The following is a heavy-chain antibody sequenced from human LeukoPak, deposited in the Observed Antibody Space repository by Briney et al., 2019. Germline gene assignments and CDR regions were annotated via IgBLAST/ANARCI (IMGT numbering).Heavy chain of an antibody. V-gene: IGHV4-39*07. Sequence: SETLSLTCTVSGGSISSSSYYWGWIRQPPGKGLEWIGSIYYSGSTYYNPSLKSRVTISLDTSKNQFSLKLSSVTAADTAVYFCARYYGSYNWFDPWGQGTLVTVSS. CDR2: IYYSGST. CDR1: GGSISSSSYY. J-gene: IGHJ5*02. D-gene: IGHD3-10*01. CDR3: ARYYGSYNWFDP.